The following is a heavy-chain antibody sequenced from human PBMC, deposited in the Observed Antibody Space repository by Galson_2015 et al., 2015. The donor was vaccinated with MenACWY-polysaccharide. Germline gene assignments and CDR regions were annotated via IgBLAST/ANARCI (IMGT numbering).Heavy chain of an antibody. CDR1: GNTISSGGYY. D-gene: IGHD5-12*01. Sequence: TLSLTCSVSGNTISSGGYYWTWVRQRPGKGVEWIGHVDYGGNSYYTPSLKSRVAITVDTSRYQFSLKLSFVTAADTAAYFCARGVDIGMTKLVGEYWGQGALVTVSS. V-gene: IGHV4-31*03. CDR2: VDYGGNS. J-gene: IGHJ4*02. CDR3: ARGVDIGMTKLVGEY.